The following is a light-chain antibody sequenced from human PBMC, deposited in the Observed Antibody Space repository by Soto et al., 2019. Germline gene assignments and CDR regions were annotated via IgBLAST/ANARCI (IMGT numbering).Light chain of an antibody. CDR2: DAS. CDR3: QQHYIHWT. J-gene: IGKJ1*01. V-gene: IGKV1-5*01. Sequence: DIQVTQSPSTLSASVGYRFTITCRASQNINSLLAWYQHKPCKAPQLLIYDASTLESGVPSRFSGSGSGTEFTLSISSLQPDDFATYYCQQHYIHWTFGQGTKVDIK. CDR1: QNINSL.